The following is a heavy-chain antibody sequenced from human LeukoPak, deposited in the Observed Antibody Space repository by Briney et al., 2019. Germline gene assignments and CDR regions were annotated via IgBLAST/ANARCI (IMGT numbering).Heavy chain of an antibody. CDR2: ISAYNANT. J-gene: IGHJ4*02. CDR3: VKNSFDD. CDR1: GYTFTSYG. V-gene: IGHV1-18*01. Sequence: ASVTVSCKASGYTFTSYGISWVRQAPGQGLEWMGWISAYNANTNYAQKLQGRVTMSTDTSTSTAYMELRSLRSDDTAVYYCVKNSFDDGGEGTLVTVSS. D-gene: IGHD4-23*01.